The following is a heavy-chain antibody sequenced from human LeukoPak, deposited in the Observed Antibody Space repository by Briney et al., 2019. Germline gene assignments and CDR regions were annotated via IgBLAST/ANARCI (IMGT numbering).Heavy chain of an antibody. Sequence: GGSLGLSCAASGXTFSGSAMSWVRQAPGEGLEWVSLISYSGANSYYTDSVRGRFTISRDNSKNTVYLQMNSLRAEDTAVYYCAKSATTVTSNFDYWGQGTLVTVSS. V-gene: IGHV3-23*01. D-gene: IGHD4-17*01. CDR3: AKSATTVTSNFDY. J-gene: IGHJ4*02. CDR2: ISYSGANS. CDR1: GXTFSGSA.